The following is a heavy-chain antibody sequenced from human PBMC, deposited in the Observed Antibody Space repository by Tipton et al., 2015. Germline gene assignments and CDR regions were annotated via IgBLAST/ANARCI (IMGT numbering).Heavy chain of an antibody. CDR2: ISYTDGA. D-gene: IGHD4-17*01. Sequence: GLVKPSENLSLTCTVSGGSVTSGSYYWSWIRQPPGKGLEWIGYISYTDGAHYNPALKSRVTISVDTSKTQFSLEMRSVTAADTAVYYCARFDYGDYLTGFDPWGQGTLVTVSS. V-gene: IGHV4-61*01. J-gene: IGHJ5*02. CDR3: ARFDYGDYLTGFDP. CDR1: GGSVTSGSYY.